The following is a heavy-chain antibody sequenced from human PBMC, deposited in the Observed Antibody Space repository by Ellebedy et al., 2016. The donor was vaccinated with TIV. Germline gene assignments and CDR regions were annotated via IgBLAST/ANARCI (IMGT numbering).Heavy chain of an antibody. CDR1: GFPFSNFA. CDR2: ITNDGSET. CDR3: ATDGTYGNFDN. Sequence: GESLKISXVASGFPFSNFAIHWVRQAPGKGLVWVSRITNDGSETRYADSVKGRFTISRDNARKTVYLQMSSLRAEDTAVYYCATDGTYGNFDNWGQGTLVTVSS. V-gene: IGHV3-74*01. J-gene: IGHJ4*02. D-gene: IGHD1-26*01.